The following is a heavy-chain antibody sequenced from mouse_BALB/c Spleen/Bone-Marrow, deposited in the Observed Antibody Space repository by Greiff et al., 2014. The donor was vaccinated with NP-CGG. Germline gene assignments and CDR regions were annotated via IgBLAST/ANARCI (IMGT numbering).Heavy chain of an antibody. D-gene: IGHD1-1*01. CDR2: IHPSDTET. J-gene: IGHJ3*01. CDR3: ARLEGNYGSTFAY. CDR1: GYSFTSYW. Sequence: VQLQQSGAELVRPGASVKLSCKASGYSFTSYWMNWVKQRPGQGLEWIGMIHPSDTETRLNQRFKDKATLTVDKSSSTAYMQLSSPTSENSAVYYCARLEGNYGSTFAYWGQGTLVTVSA. V-gene: IGHV1-61*01.